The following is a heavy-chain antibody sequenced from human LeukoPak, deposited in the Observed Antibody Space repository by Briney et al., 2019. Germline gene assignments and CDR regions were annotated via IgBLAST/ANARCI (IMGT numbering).Heavy chain of an antibody. J-gene: IGHJ4*02. CDR3: AKGYCSSTSCYIDY. CDR2: ISGSGGST. Sequence: GGSLRLSCAASGFTVNSNYMNWVRQAPGKGLEWVSAISGSGGSTYYADSVKGRFTISRHNSKNTLYLQMNSLRAEDTAVYYCAKGYCSSTSCYIDYWGQGTLVTVSS. CDR1: GFTVNSNY. D-gene: IGHD2-2*02. V-gene: IGHV3-23*01.